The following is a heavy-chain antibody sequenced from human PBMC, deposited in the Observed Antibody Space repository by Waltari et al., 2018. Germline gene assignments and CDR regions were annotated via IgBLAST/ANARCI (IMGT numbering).Heavy chain of an antibody. J-gene: IGHJ4*02. CDR1: GFTFSSYW. CDR3: ARGQITGTTPLDY. D-gene: IGHD1-20*01. Sequence: EVQLVESGGGLVQPGGSLRLSCAASGFTFSSYWMSWVRQAPGKGLEWLANIKQDGSEKYYVDSVKGRFTISRDNAKNSLYLQMNSLRAEDTAVYYCARGQITGTTPLDYWGQGTLVTVSS. CDR2: IKQDGSEK. V-gene: IGHV3-7*01.